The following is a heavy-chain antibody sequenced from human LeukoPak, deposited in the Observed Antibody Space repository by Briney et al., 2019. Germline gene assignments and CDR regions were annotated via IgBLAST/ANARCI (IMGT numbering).Heavy chain of an antibody. CDR2: ISSSGTTI. CDR1: GFTFRTSG. Sequence: HTGGSLRLSCAASGFTFRTSGMNWVRQAPGKGLEWVSYISSSGTTISYAQSVKGRFTISRDSSKNTLHLQMNRLRAEDAAVYYCAKAPVTTCSGAYCYPFDYWGQGTLVTVPS. D-gene: IGHD2-21*01. J-gene: IGHJ4*02. V-gene: IGHV3-48*01. CDR3: AKAPVTTCSGAYCYPFDY.